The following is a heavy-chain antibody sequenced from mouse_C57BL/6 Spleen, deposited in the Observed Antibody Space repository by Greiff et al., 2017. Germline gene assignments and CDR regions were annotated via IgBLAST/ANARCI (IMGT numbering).Heavy chain of an antibody. Sequence: QVQLQQPGAELVKPGASVKLSCKASGYTFTSYWMHWVKQRPGQGLEWIGMIHPNSGSTNYNEKFKSKATLTVDKSSSTAYMQLSSLTSEDAAVYYCARWEVIYDGYFDYWGQGTTLTVSS. V-gene: IGHV1-64*01. CDR1: GYTFTSYW. J-gene: IGHJ2*01. CDR2: IHPNSGST. CDR3: ARWEVIYDGYFDY. D-gene: IGHD2-3*01.